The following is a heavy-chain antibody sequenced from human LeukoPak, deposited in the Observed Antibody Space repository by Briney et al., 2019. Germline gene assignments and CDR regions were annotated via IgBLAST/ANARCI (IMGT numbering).Heavy chain of an antibody. CDR2: ISSDGSNK. J-gene: IGHJ6*03. V-gene: IGHV3-30*04. D-gene: IGHD3-10*01. CDR1: GFTFSSYA. Sequence: PGGSLRLSCAASGFTFSSYAMHWVRQAPGRGLEWVAVISSDGSNKYYADSMKGRFTISRDNSKNTLYLQMNSLRAEDTAVYYCARHGSITMVRGRLRYYYMDVWGKGTTVTISS. CDR3: ARHGSITMVRGRLRYYYMDV.